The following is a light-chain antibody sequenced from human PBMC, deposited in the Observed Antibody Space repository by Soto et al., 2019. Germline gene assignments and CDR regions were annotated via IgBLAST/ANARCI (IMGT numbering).Light chain of an antibody. CDR2: KAS. J-gene: IGKJ5*01. V-gene: IGKV1-39*01. CDR3: QQRHSYPIT. CDR1: QSISSY. Sequence: DIQMTQSPSSLSASVGDRVTITCRASQSISSYLNWYQQKPGKAPKLLIYKASTLKSGVPSRFSGSGSGTEFTLTISSLQPEDFATYYCQQRHSYPITFGQGTRLEIK.